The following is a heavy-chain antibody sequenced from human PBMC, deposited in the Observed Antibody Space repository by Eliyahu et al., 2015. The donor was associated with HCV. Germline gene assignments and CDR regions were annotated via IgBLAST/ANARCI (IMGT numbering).Heavy chain of an antibody. Sequence: QVQLVQSGAEVKKPGASVKVSCKASGYIFINYDMYWVRQAPGTRAGWVGTINPSAGTTTYTQKLQGRVTMTRDTSTSTVYMELSSLRSEDTAVYYCAGRRACSGDVCYGMDAWGQGTMVTVSS. V-gene: IGHV1-46*04. D-gene: IGHD2-8*02. J-gene: IGHJ6*02. CDR2: INPSAGTT. CDR1: GYIFINYD. CDR3: AGRRACSGDVCYGMDA.